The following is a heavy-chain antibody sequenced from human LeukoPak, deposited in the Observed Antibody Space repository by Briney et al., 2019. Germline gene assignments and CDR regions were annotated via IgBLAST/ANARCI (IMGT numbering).Heavy chain of an antibody. Sequence: SETLSLTCAVSGGSISSGGYSWSWIRQPPGKGLEWIGYIYHSGSTYYNPSLESRVTISVDRSKNQFSLKLSSVTAADTAVYYCARAEVATFLLYWGQGTLVTVSS. CDR3: ARAEVATFLLY. J-gene: IGHJ4*02. D-gene: IGHD5-12*01. V-gene: IGHV4-30-2*01. CDR1: GGSISSGGYS. CDR2: IYHSGST.